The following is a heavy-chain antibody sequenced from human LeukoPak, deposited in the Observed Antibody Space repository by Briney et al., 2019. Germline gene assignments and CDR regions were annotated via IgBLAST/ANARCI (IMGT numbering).Heavy chain of an antibody. CDR2: IYYSGST. CDR1: GGSISSYY. D-gene: IGHD2-15*01. CDR3: ARAVYCSGGSCLYGMDV. Sequence: PSETLSLTCTVSGGSISSYYWSWIRQPPGKGLEWIGYIYYSGSTNYNPSLKSRVTISVDTSKNQFYLKLSSVTAADTAVYYCARAVYCSGGSCLYGMDVWGQGTTVTVSS. V-gene: IGHV4-59*08. J-gene: IGHJ6*02.